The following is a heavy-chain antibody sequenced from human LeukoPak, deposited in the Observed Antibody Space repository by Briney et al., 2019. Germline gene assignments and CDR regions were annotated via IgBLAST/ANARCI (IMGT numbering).Heavy chain of an antibody. J-gene: IGHJ4*02. CDR3: ARGRRVIVATMGIDY. CDR2: INPNSGGT. CDR1: GYTFTDYY. Sequence: GASVTVSCTASGYTFTDYYMHWVRQAPGQGLEWMGRINPNSGGTNFAQKFQGRVTMTRDTSISTAYMELSRLTSDDTAVYYCARGRRVIVATMGIDYWGQGTLVTVSS. D-gene: IGHD5-12*01. V-gene: IGHV1-2*06.